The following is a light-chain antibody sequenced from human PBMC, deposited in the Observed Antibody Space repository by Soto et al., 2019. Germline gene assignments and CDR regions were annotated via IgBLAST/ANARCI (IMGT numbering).Light chain of an antibody. Sequence: EIVMTQSPATLSVSPGERVTLSCRASQSVSSNLAWYQQKTGQGPRLLIYGASTRATGIPARFSGSGSGTEFTLTISSLQSEDFAVYYCQQYNNWPYTFGQGTKLEIK. CDR3: QQYNNWPYT. CDR1: QSVSSN. CDR2: GAS. J-gene: IGKJ2*01. V-gene: IGKV3-15*01.